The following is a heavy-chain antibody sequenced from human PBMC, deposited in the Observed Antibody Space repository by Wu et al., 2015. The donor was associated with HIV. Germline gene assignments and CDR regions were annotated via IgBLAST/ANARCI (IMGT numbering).Heavy chain of an antibody. CDR3: SRDRLAGYDSWSPYFADY. V-gene: IGHV1-18*01. CDR2: ISVYGGNT. D-gene: IGHD3-3*01. Sequence: QVQLVQSGTEVKKPGASVKVSCKASGYTFSNYGFSWVRQAPGQGPEWMGWISVYGGNTHYAQKFQGRVTMTTDTSTNTAYMELRNLRSDDTAVYYCSRDRLAGYDSWSPYFADYWGQGTLVTVSS. CDR1: GYTFSNYG. J-gene: IGHJ4*02.